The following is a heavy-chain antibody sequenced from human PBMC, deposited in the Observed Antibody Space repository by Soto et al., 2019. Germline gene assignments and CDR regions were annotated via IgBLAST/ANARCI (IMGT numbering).Heavy chain of an antibody. CDR1: GGSISSSSYY. CDR3: ARLGYCSSTSCYWAPHPFDY. D-gene: IGHD2-2*01. V-gene: IGHV4-39*01. J-gene: IGHJ4*02. Sequence: RSLTCTVSGGSISSSSYYWGWIRQPPGKGLEWIGSIYYSGSTYYNPSLKSRVTISVDTSKNQFSLKLSSVTAADTAVYYCARLGYCSSTSCYWAPHPFDYWGQGTLVTVSS. CDR2: IYYSGST.